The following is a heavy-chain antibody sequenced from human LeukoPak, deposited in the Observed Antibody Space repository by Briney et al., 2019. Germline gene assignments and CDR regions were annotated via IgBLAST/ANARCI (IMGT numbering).Heavy chain of an antibody. D-gene: IGHD7-27*01. CDR1: GFTFSSYG. CDR3: AREPSTGGFDY. V-gene: IGHV3-30*03. J-gene: IGHJ4*02. CDR2: ISYDGSNK. Sequence: GRSLRLSCAASGFTFSSYGMHWVRQAPGKGPEWVAVISYDGSNKYYADSVKGRFTISRDNSKNTLYLQMNSLRAEDTAVYYCAREPSTGGFDYWGQGTLVTVSS.